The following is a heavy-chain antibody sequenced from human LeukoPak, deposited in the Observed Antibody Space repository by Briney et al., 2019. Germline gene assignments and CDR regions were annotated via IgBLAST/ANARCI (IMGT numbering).Heavy chain of an antibody. D-gene: IGHD3-9*01. CDR1: GFTFSSYG. V-gene: IGHV3-33*01. CDR2: IWYDGSNK. J-gene: IGHJ4*02. Sequence: GGSLRLSCAASGFTFSSYGMHWVRQAPGKGLEWVAVIWYDGSNKYYADSVKGRFTISRDNSKNTLYLQMNSLRAEDTAVYYCARAPRTISLDYWGQGTLVTVSS. CDR3: ARAPRTISLDY.